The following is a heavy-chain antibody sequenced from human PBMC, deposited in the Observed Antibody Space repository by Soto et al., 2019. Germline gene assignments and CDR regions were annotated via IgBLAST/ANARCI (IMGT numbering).Heavy chain of an antibody. D-gene: IGHD3-22*01. CDR1: GFTFRSYA. Sequence: GGSLRLSCAAAGFTFRSYAMNWVRQAPGKGLEWVSRITGSGVTTYYANSVKGRFTISRDNSNNTLSLQMNSLRAEDTAVYYCAKDLLHTYSYDSSGFFDYWGQGTLVTVSS. J-gene: IGHJ4*02. V-gene: IGHV3-23*01. CDR2: ITGSGVTT. CDR3: AKDLLHTYSYDSSGFFDY.